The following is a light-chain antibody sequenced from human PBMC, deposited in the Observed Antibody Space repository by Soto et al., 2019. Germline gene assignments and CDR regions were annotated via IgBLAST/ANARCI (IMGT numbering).Light chain of an antibody. Sequence: QSALTQPVSVSGSPGQSITISCTGTSSDVGSYNLVSWHQQHPGKAPKVMIYEVRKRPSGVSNRFSGSKSGNTASLTISGLQAEDEAEYHCCSYAGSNTWVFGGGTKLTVL. CDR3: CSYAGSNTWV. J-gene: IGLJ3*02. V-gene: IGLV2-23*02. CDR1: SSDVGSYNL. CDR2: EVR.